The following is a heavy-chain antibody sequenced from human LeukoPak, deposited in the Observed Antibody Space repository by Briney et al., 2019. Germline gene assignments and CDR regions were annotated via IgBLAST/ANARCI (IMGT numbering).Heavy chain of an antibody. V-gene: IGHV1-18*01. Sequence: ASVKVSCKASGYTFTSYGISWVRQAPGQGLEWMGWISAYNGNTNCAQKLQGRVTMTTDTSTSTAYMELRSLRSDDTAVYYCARVGYSSSWPDAFDIWGQGTMVTVSS. D-gene: IGHD6-13*01. CDR2: ISAYNGNT. CDR3: ARVGYSSSWPDAFDI. CDR1: GYTFTSYG. J-gene: IGHJ3*02.